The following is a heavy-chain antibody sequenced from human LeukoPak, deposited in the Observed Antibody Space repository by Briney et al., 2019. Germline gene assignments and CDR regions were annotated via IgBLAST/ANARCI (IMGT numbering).Heavy chain of an antibody. CDR3: ARHRGATMGPSDD. D-gene: IGHD1-26*01. Sequence: SGTLSLTCTVSGASISSGDRWTWVRQSPGKRLEWIGEINHSGRTNYNPSLKSRVTISVDKPENHFSLKLSSVTAADTAVYYCARHRGATMGPSDDWGQGTLVTVSS. CDR1: GASISSGDR. J-gene: IGHJ4*02. V-gene: IGHV4-4*02. CDR2: INHSGRT.